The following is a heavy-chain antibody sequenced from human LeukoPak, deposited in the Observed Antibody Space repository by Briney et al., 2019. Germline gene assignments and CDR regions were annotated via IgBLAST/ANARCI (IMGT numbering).Heavy chain of an antibody. Sequence: GGSLRLSCAASGFTFSSYSMNWVRQAPGKGVEWVSSISSSSSYIYYADSVKGRFTISRDNAKNSLYLQMNSLRAEDTAVYYCATDEGYCSSTSCYTSAFDIWGQGTVVTVSS. V-gene: IGHV3-21*01. CDR2: ISSSSSYI. J-gene: IGHJ3*02. CDR1: GFTFSSYS. CDR3: ATDEGYCSSTSCYTSAFDI. D-gene: IGHD2-2*02.